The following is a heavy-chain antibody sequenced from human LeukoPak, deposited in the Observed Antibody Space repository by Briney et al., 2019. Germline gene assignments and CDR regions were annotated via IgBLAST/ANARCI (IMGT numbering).Heavy chain of an antibody. CDR1: GFTFSSYA. CDR2: ISYDGSNK. J-gene: IGHJ4*02. V-gene: IGHV3-30-3*01. D-gene: IGHD5-18*01. CDR3: ARGLGYSYGDYSDY. Sequence: GGSLRLSCAASGFTFSSYAMHWVRQAPGKGLEWVAVISYDGSNKYYADSVKGRFTISRDNSRNTLYLQMNSLRVEDTAMYYCARGLGYSYGDYSDYWGQGTLVTVSS.